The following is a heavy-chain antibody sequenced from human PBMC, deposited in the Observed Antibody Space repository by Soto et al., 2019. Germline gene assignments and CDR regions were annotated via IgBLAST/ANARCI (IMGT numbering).Heavy chain of an antibody. CDR1: GYSFTNYW. J-gene: IGHJ6*02. V-gene: IGHV5-10-1*01. CDR2: IDPSDSYT. Sequence: GESLKISCKGSGYSFTNYWISWVRQMPGKGLEWMGRIDPSDSYTYYSPSFQGHVTISADKSISTAYLQWSSLKASDTAMYYCAIRAWGASTQEYYYGLDVWGQGTTVTVSS. D-gene: IGHD1-26*01. CDR3: AIRAWGASTQEYYYGLDV.